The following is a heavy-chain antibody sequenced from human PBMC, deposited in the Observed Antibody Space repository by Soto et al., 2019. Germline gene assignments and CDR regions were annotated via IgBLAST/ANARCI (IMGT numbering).Heavy chain of an antibody. CDR2: MYYSGST. CDR3: ARDRVLSGPDV. Sequence: QVQLQESGPGLVKPSETLSLTCTVSGGSISSYYWSWIRQPPGKGLEWIGYMYYSGSTNYNPSLQSRVTISVDTSKNQFSLKLSSVTAADTAVYYCARDRVLSGPDVWGQGTTVTVSS. CDR1: GGSISSYY. V-gene: IGHV4-59*01. D-gene: IGHD3-10*01. J-gene: IGHJ6*02.